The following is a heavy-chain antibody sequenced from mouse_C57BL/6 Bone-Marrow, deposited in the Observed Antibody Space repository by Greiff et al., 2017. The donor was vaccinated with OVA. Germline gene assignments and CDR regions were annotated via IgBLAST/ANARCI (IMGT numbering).Heavy chain of an antibody. Sequence: VQLQQPGAELVRPGSSVKLSCKASGYTFTSYWMDWVKQRPGQGLEWIGNIYPSDSETHYNQKFKDKATLTVDKSSSTAYMQLSSLTSEDSAVYYCARQGVYYGSSSYWYFDVWGTGTTVTVSS. V-gene: IGHV1-61*01. CDR2: IYPSDSET. D-gene: IGHD1-1*01. CDR1: GYTFTSYW. J-gene: IGHJ1*03. CDR3: ARQGVYYGSSSYWYFDV.